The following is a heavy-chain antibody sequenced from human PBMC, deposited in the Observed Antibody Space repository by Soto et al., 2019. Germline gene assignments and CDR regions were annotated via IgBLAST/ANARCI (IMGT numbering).Heavy chain of an antibody. D-gene: IGHD1-7*01. CDR2: IYRTGST. Sequence: QVQLQESGPGLVKPSGTLSLTCAVSGGSFTSNNWWTWVRQPPGQGLGWIGDIYRTGSTNYNPSLKSRVTISLDKSENQSSLKVTSLTAADTAVYSCASRDPGTSVDYWGQGTLVTVSS. CDR3: ASRDPGTSVDY. J-gene: IGHJ4*02. V-gene: IGHV4-4*02. CDR1: GGSFTSNNW.